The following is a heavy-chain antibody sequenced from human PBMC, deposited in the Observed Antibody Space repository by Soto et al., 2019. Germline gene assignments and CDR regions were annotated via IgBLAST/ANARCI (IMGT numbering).Heavy chain of an antibody. Sequence: GASVKVSCKASGYTFTSYAMHWVRQAPGQRLEWMGWINAGNGNTKYSQKFQGRVTITRDTSASTAYMELSSLRSDDTAVYYCARYQGITTFGVYSMYYYGMDVWGPGTTVTVSS. V-gene: IGHV1-3*01. J-gene: IGHJ6*02. CDR1: GYTFTSYA. D-gene: IGHD3-3*01. CDR3: ARYQGITTFGVYSMYYYGMDV. CDR2: INAGNGNT.